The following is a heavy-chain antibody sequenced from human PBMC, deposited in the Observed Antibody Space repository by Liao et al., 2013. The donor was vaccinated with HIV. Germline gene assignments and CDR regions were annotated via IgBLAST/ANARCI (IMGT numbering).Heavy chain of an antibody. Sequence: QLQLQESGSGLVKPSQTLSLTCAVSGGSISSGGYSWSWIRQPPGKGLEWIGYIYHSGSTYYNPSLKSRVTISVDRSKNQFSLKLSSVTAADTAVYYCARGFVTMVRGVRPFDYWGQGTLVTVSS. J-gene: IGHJ4*02. V-gene: IGHV4-30-2*01. CDR1: GGSISSGGYS. CDR3: ARGFVTMVRGVRPFDY. D-gene: IGHD3-10*01. CDR2: IYHSGST.